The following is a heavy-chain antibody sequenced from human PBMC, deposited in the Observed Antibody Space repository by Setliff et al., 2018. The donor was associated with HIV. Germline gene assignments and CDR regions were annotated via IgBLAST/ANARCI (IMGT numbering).Heavy chain of an antibody. Sequence: KASETLSLTCHVSGDSLNGFYWSWIRQSPARGLEWIGYIHYTGSVLYSSSLNGRVTIFLDTSRNQFSLTLTSLTPADTAVYYCARHAGASFDPWGQGSLVTVSS. CDR1: GDSLNGFY. CDR3: ARHAGASFDP. CDR2: IHYTGSV. J-gene: IGHJ5*02. D-gene: IGHD2-2*01. V-gene: IGHV4-59*01.